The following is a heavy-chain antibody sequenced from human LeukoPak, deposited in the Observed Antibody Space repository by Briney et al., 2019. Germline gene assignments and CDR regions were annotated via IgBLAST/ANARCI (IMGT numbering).Heavy chain of an antibody. CDR3: ARDRLGFWSGYYYNGPYYFDY. CDR1: GYTFTGYY. D-gene: IGHD3-3*01. CDR2: INPNSGGT. Sequence: GASVKVSCKASGYTFTGYYMHWVRQAPGQGLEWMGWINPNSGGTNYAQKLQGRVTMTTDTSTSTAYMELRSLRSDDTAVYYCARDRLGFWSGYYYNGPYYFDYWGQGTLVTVSS. V-gene: IGHV1-2*02. J-gene: IGHJ4*02.